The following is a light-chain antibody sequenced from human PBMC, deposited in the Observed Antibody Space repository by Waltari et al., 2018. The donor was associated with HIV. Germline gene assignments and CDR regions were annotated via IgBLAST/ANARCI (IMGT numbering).Light chain of an antibody. Sequence: EIVLTQSPATLSLSPGDRATLSCRSSQSVSSYLAWYQQRPGQAPRLLIYDASNRATGIPGSFSGSGSGTDFTLTISSLEPEDVAVYYCQQRGSWPRGTFGQGTKVEIK. J-gene: IGKJ1*01. CDR3: QQRGSWPRGT. CDR1: QSVSSY. V-gene: IGKV3-11*01. CDR2: DAS.